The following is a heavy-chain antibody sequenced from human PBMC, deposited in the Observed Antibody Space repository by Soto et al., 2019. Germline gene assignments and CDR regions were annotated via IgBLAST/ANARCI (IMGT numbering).Heavy chain of an antibody. Sequence: EVQLVESGGGLVQPGGSLRLSCAASGFTFSSYSMNWVRQAPGKGLEWVSYISSSSSTIYYADSVKGRFTISRDNAKNSLYLQMNSLRDEDTAVYYCARAYRVGATNGFGFQHWGQGTLVIVSS. CDR1: GFTFSSYS. D-gene: IGHD1-26*01. V-gene: IGHV3-48*02. CDR3: ARAYRVGATNGFGFQH. J-gene: IGHJ1*01. CDR2: ISSSSSTI.